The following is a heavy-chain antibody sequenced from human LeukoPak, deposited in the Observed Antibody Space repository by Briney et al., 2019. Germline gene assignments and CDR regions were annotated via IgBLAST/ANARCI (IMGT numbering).Heavy chain of an antibody. Sequence: TGGSLRLSCAASGFTFSSYAMSWVRQAPGKGLEWVSSISSSSSYIYYADSVKGRFTISRDNAKNSLYLQMNSLRAEDTAVYYCARASHPAEFDYWGQGTLVTVSS. CDR2: ISSSSSYI. J-gene: IGHJ4*02. V-gene: IGHV3-21*01. CDR3: ARASHPAEFDY. CDR1: GFTFSSYA. D-gene: IGHD6-19*01.